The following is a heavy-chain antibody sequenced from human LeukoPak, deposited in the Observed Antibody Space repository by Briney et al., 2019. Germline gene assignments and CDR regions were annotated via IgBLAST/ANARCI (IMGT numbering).Heavy chain of an antibody. D-gene: IGHD2-2*01. CDR2: VNHSGST. CDR3: ARGYCSSTSCRDYFDY. CDR1: GGSFSGYY. V-gene: IGHV4-34*01. Sequence: SETLSLTCAVYGGSFSGYYWSWIRQPPGKGLEWIGEVNHSGSTNYNPSLKSRVTISVDTSKNQFSLKLSSVTAADTAVYYCARGYCSSTSCRDYFDYWGQGTLVTVSS. J-gene: IGHJ4*02.